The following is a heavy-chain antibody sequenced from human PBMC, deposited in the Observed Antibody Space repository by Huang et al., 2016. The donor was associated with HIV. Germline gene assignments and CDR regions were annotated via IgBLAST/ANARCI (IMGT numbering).Heavy chain of an antibody. D-gene: IGHD1-26*01. CDR1: GGSITGGSYC. J-gene: IGHJ6*03. Sequence: ESGPGLVKPSQTLSLTCTVSGGSITGGSYCWSWIRQPAGKGLEWIGHIYSSGSTSQNPSLNSRVSISFDTSKNQVSLRLGSVTAADTAVYYCARVRSGTSYYKYMDVWGKGTTVTVSS. CDR2: IYSSGST. V-gene: IGHV4-61*09. CDR3: ARVRSGTSYYKYMDV.